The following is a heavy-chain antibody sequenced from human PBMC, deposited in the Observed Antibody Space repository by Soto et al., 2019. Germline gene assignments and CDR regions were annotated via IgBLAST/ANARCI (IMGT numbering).Heavy chain of an antibody. CDR1: GGSISSSSYY. CDR2: IYYSGST. CDR3: ARGSWDYYDYYYYYMDV. D-gene: IGHD3-22*01. V-gene: IGHV4-61*05. J-gene: IGHJ6*03. Sequence: SETLSLTCTVSGGSISSSSYYWSWIRQPPGKGLEWIGYIYYSGSTNYNPSLKSRVTISVDTSKNQFSLKLSSVTAADTAVYYCARGSWDYYDYYYYYMDVWGKGTTVTVSS.